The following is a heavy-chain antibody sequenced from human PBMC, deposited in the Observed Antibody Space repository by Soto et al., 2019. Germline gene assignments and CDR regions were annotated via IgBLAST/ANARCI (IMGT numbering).Heavy chain of an antibody. D-gene: IGHD2-15*01. J-gene: IGHJ3*02. CDR3: ARRCSGGSCLDAFDI. CDR1: GFTFSSYS. Sequence: EVQLVESGGGLVKPGGSLRLSCAASGFTFSSYSMNWVRQAPGKGLEWVSSISSSSSYIYYADSVKGRFTISRDNAKNSLYLQMNSLRAEDTAVYYCARRCSGGSCLDAFDIWGQGTMVTVSS. CDR2: ISSSSSYI. V-gene: IGHV3-21*01.